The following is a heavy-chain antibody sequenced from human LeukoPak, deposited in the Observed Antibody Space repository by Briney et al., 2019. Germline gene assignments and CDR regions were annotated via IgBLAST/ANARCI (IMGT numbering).Heavy chain of an antibody. J-gene: IGHJ6*02. V-gene: IGHV1-2*04. CDR1: GYSFTDYY. CDR2: INPNGGGT. Sequence: GASVKVSCKASGYSFTDYYMHWVRQAPGQGLEWMGWINPNGGGTNYAQKFQGWVTMTRDTSISTAYMELSRLRSDDTAVYYCARGTPEGYYYGMDVWGQGTTVTVSS. CDR3: ARGTPEGYYYGMDV.